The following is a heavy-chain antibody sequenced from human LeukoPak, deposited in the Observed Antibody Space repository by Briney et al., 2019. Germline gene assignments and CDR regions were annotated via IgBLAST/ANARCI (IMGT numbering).Heavy chain of an antibody. CDR3: ASHRNVYGDRTGDYYYMDV. J-gene: IGHJ6*03. CDR1: GGTFSSYA. V-gene: IGHV1-69*05. Sequence: ASVKVSCKASGGTFSSYAISWVRQAPGQGLEWMGGIIPIFGTANYAQKFQGRVTITTDESTSTAYIELSSLRSEDTAVYYCASHRNVYGDRTGDYYYMDVWGKGTTVTVSS. D-gene: IGHD4-17*01. CDR2: IIPIFGTA.